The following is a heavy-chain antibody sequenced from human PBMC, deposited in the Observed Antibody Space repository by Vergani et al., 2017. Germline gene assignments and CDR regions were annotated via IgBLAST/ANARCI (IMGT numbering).Heavy chain of an antibody. J-gene: IGHJ4*02. CDR2: IYYSGST. CDR1: GGSISSSSYY. CDR3: ARSGVPEPPYYFDY. Sequence: QLQLQESGPGLVKPSETLSLTCTVSGGSISSSSYYWGWIRQPPGKGLEWIGSIYYSGSTYYNPSLKSRATISVDTSKNQFSLKLSSVAAADTAVYYCARSGVPEPPYYFDYWGQGTLVTVSS. D-gene: IGHD3-10*01. V-gene: IGHV4-39*01.